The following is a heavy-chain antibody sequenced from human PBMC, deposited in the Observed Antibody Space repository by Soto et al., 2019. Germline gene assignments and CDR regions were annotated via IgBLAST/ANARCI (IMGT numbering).Heavy chain of an antibody. CDR3: ASYRDSSGLRRFDY. V-gene: IGHV3-15*07. CDR2: IKSKAHGGTT. D-gene: IGHD3-22*01. J-gene: IGHJ4*02. Sequence: EVQLEESGGGLIKPGESLTLSCAASDFILSDAWMKWVRQAPGKGLEWVGRIKSKAHGGTTDYAAPLKGRFAILRDDSKLTLYLQMNSLPTEDTAMYYCASYRDSSGLRRFDYWGQGALVTVSS. CDR1: DFILSDAW.